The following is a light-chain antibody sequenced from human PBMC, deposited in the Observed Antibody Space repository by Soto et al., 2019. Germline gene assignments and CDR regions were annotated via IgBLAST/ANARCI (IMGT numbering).Light chain of an antibody. Sequence: QSVLTQPASVSGSPGQSIAISCTGTSSDVGGYDYVSWYQQHPGKAPKLMIYDVSNRPSGVSNRFSGSKSDNTASLTISGLQAEDEADYYCSSYTSRSTYVVGTGTKVTGL. CDR3: SSYTSRSTYV. CDR2: DVS. V-gene: IGLV2-14*01. J-gene: IGLJ1*01. CDR1: SSDVGGYDY.